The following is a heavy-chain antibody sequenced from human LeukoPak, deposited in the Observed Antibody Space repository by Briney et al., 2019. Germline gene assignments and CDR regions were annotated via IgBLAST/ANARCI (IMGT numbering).Heavy chain of an antibody. CDR2: IYSGGST. V-gene: IGHV3-53*04. Sequence: GGSLRLSCAASGFTFSANYMSWVRQAPGQGPEWVSVIYSGGSTYYSDSVKGRITISTHNSQNTAYLQMNSLTAEDTAVYYCARATTVQMAPYYFDYWGQGNLVTVSS. CDR1: GFTFSANY. CDR3: ARATTVQMAPYYFDY. D-gene: IGHD1-14*01. J-gene: IGHJ4*02.